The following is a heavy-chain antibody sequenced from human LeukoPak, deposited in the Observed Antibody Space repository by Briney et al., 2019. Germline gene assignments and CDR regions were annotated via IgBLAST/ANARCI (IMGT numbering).Heavy chain of an antibody. CDR1: GGTFSSYA. CDR3: ARGGGGYDWGNWFDP. D-gene: IGHD5-12*01. V-gene: IGHV1-2*06. J-gene: IGHJ5*02. CDR2: INPNSGGT. Sequence: VASVKVSCKASGGTFSSYAISWVRQAPGQGLEWMGRINPNSGGTNYAQKFQGRVTMTRDTSISTAYMELSRLRSDDTAVYYCARGGGGYDWGNWFDPWGQGTLVTVSS.